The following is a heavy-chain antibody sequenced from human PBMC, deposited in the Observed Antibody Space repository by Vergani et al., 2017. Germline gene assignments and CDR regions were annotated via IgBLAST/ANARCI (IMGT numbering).Heavy chain of an antibody. CDR2: IIPIFGTA. V-gene: IGHV1-69*12. Sequence: QVQLVQSGAEVKKPGSSVQVSCKASGGTFSSYAISWVRQAPGQGLEWMGGIIPIFGTANYAQKFQGRVTITANESTRTAYMELSSLRSEDTAVYYCASRAGDYDILTGYSPFDYWGQGTLVTVSS. D-gene: IGHD3-9*01. CDR3: ASRAGDYDILTGYSPFDY. CDR1: GGTFSSYA. J-gene: IGHJ4*02.